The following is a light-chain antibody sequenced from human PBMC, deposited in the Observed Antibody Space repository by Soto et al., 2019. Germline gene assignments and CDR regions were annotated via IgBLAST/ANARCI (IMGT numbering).Light chain of an antibody. J-gene: IGLJ1*01. Sequence: QSALTQPPSASGSPGQSVTISCTGTSSDVGGYNYVSWYQQHPGKAPKLMIYEVSERPSGVPDRFSGSKSSNTASLTVSGLQAEDEADYYCSSYAGSNNFVFGTATKV. CDR3: SSYAGSNNFV. V-gene: IGLV2-8*01. CDR2: EVS. CDR1: SSDVGGYNY.